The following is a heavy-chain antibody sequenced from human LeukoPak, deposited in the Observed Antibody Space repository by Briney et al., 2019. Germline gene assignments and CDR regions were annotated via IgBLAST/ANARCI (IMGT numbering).Heavy chain of an antibody. D-gene: IGHD2-15*01. J-gene: IGHJ5*02. CDR1: GGSISSYY. CDR2: IYTSGST. Sequence: SETLSLTCTVSGGSISSYYWSWIRQPAGKGLEWIGRIYTSGSTNYNPSLKSRVTMSVDTSKNRFSLKLSSVTAADTAVYYCARAGCSGGSCYSFAWFDPWGQGTLVTVSS. CDR3: ARAGCSGGSCYSFAWFDP. V-gene: IGHV4-4*07.